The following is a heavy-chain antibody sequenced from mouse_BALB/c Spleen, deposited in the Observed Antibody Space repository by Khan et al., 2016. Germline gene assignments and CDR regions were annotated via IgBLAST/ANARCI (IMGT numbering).Heavy chain of an antibody. CDR2: IYPGGGYT. J-gene: IGHJ1*01. D-gene: IGHD1-1*01. CDR1: GYTFTNYW. CDR3: ARFYYGSSYWYFDV. Sequence: QVQLQQSGAELVRPGTSVKISCKASGYTFTNYWLGWVKQRPGHGLEWIGDIYPGGGYTHYNEKFKGKATLTADTSSSTAYMQLSSLTSEDSAVYFCARFYYGSSYWYFDVWGAGTTVTVSS. V-gene: IGHV1-63*02.